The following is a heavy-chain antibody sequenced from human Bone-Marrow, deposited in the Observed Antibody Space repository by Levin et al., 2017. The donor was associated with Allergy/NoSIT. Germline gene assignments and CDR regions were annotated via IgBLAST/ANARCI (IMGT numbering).Heavy chain of an antibody. Sequence: SETLSLTCNVSSGFISSGTHYWSWIRQPPGKGPEWIGSIYYSGTTYYNPSLKSRLTMSQDASKNQFFLKLRSVTAADTAFYYWARDPGPWGQGTLVIVSS. J-gene: IGHJ5*02. CDR2: IYYSGTT. CDR1: SGFISSGTHY. D-gene: IGHD3-10*01. V-gene: IGHV4-39*07. CDR3: ARDPGP.